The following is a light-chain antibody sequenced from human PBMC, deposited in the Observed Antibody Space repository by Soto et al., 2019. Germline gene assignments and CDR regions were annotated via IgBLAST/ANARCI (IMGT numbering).Light chain of an antibody. Sequence: SYELTQPPSVTVSLGQTASITCSGDKLGDKYACWYQQKPGKSPVLVIYQDSKRPSGIPERFSGSNSGNTATLTISVTQAIAEADYYCQAWDSSTVFFGTGTKVTVL. CDR1: KLGDKY. CDR3: QAWDSSTVF. V-gene: IGLV3-1*01. CDR2: QDS. J-gene: IGLJ1*01.